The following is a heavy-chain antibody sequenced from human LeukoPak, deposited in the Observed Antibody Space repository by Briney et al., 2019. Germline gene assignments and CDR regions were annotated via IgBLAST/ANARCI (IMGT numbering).Heavy chain of an antibody. D-gene: IGHD3-22*01. V-gene: IGHV4-38-2*02. CDR2: IYHSGST. Sequence: SETLSLTCTVSGYSISSGYYWGWIRQPPGKGLEWIGSIYHSGSTYYNPSLKSRVTISVDTSKNQFSLKLSSVTAADTAVYYCARGTYYYDSSEGYWGQGTLVTVSS. J-gene: IGHJ4*02. CDR1: GYSISSGYY. CDR3: ARGTYYYDSSEGY.